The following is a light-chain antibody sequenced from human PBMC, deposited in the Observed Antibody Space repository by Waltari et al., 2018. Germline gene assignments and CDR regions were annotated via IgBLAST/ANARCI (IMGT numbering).Light chain of an antibody. CDR2: GAS. Sequence: EIVLTQSPGILSLSPGEGATLSCRASQSVGRSLAWYQQKPGQAPRLVISGASNRATGIPDRFSGSGSGTDFSLTISRLEPEDSAVYYCQHYVRLPVTFGRGTKVEIK. CDR3: QHYVRLPVT. J-gene: IGKJ4*02. CDR1: QSVGRS. V-gene: IGKV3-20*01.